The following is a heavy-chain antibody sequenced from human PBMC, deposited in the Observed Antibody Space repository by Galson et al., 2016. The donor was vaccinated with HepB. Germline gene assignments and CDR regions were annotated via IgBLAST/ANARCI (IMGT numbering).Heavy chain of an antibody. D-gene: IGHD3-16*01. J-gene: IGHJ4*01. CDR3: ARSMGELYFDY. CDR2: INAGSGDT. CDR1: DYTFTSQY. V-gene: IGHV1-3*01. Sequence: SVKVSCKASDYTFTSQYMHWVRQAPGKRLEWMGWINAGSGDTKYSQKFQDRVTITSDTSARTAYMEVTSLGSEDTAVYYCARSMGELYFDYWGQGTLVTVSS.